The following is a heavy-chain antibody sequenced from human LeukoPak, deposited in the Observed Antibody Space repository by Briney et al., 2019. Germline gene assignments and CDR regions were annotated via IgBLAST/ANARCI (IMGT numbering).Heavy chain of an antibody. CDR1: GFTFSSYG. V-gene: IGHV3-33*08. CDR2: IWYDGSKK. Sequence: SGGSLRLSCAASGFTFSSYGMHWVRQAPGKGLEWVAVIWYDGSKKYYADSVKGRFTISRDNSKNTLYLQMNSLRAEDTAVYYCARAGPVYSSGWYGPYYFDYWGQGTLVTVSS. D-gene: IGHD6-19*01. J-gene: IGHJ4*02. CDR3: ARAGPVYSSGWYGPYYFDY.